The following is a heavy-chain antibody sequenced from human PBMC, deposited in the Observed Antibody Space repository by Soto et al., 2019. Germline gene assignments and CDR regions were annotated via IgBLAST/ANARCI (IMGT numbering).Heavy chain of an antibody. CDR2: ISGSGGST. J-gene: IGHJ6*02. Sequence: GGSLRRSCAASGFTFSSYAMSWVRQAPGKGLEWVSAISGSGGSTYYADSVKGRFTISRDNSKNTLYLQMNSLRAEDTAVYYCAVVPAAITGYYYYGMDVWGQGTTVTVSS. CDR3: AVVPAAITGYYYYGMDV. V-gene: IGHV3-23*01. CDR1: GFTFSSYA. D-gene: IGHD2-2*01.